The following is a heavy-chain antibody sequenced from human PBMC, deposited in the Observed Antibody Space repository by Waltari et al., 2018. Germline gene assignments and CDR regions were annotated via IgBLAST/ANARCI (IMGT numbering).Heavy chain of an antibody. CDR2: IYDSETI. CDR3: ARGLSKVADY. D-gene: IGHD1-26*01. CDR1: GSSLSSNYF. J-gene: IGHJ4*02. Sequence: QVQLQESGPGLVKPSETLSLTCAFSGSSLSSNYFWGWVRQPPGKGLEWIGHIYDSETIFYNPSLKSRVTISLDTSKNHFSLKLSSLTAADTAVYFCARGLSKVADYWGQGILVTVSS. V-gene: IGHV4-38-2*01.